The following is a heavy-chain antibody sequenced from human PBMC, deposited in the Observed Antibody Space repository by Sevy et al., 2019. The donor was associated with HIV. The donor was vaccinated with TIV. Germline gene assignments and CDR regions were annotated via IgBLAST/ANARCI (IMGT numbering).Heavy chain of an antibody. CDR3: AKVLNPALESMMEVTVRSLKGFDV. D-gene: IGHD3-22*01. Sequence: GGSLRLSCAASGFTFNTHVMHWVRQAPGKGLEWVSSISGFGNTYYADSVRGRFTISRDNAKNTLYLQMNSLRADDTAVYYCAKVLNPALESMMEVTVRSLKGFDVWGQGTMVTVSS. V-gene: IGHV3-23*01. CDR1: GFTFNTHV. CDR2: ISGFGNT. J-gene: IGHJ3*01.